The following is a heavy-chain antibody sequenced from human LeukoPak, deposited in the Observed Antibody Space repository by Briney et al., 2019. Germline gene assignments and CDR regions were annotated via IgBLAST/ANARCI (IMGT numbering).Heavy chain of an antibody. CDR3: ARVSDILTGHGYYFDY. V-gene: IGHV4-59*01. J-gene: IGHJ4*02. CDR1: GGSISSYY. Sequence: PSETLSLTCTVSGGSISSYYWSWIRQPPGKGLEWIGYIYYSGSTNYNPSLKSRVTISVDTSKNQFSLKLSSVTAADTAVYYCARVSDILTGHGYYFDYWGQGTLVTVSS. D-gene: IGHD3-9*01. CDR2: IYYSGST.